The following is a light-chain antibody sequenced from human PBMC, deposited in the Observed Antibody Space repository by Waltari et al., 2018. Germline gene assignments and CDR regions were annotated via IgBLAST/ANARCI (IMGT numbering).Light chain of an antibody. J-gene: IGLJ3*02. CDR3: QTGGHGTWV. V-gene: IGLV4-69*01. CDR1: SGHSSNV. CDR2: VNSDGSH. Sequence: QLVLTQSPSASASLGASVKLTCTLSSGHSSNVIAWLQQQPEKVPRYLMKVNSDGSHSKGDKIADRFSGSSSGTEHYLTISSLQSEDEADYYCQTGGHGTWVFGGGTKLTVL.